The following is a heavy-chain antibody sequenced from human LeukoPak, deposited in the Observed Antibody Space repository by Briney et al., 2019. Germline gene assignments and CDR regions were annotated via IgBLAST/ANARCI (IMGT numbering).Heavy chain of an antibody. CDR3: ARAPFDYGDYYNYFDY. CDR2: IIPIFGTA. CDR1: GGTFSSYA. D-gene: IGHD4-17*01. V-gene: IGHV1-69*13. J-gene: IGHJ4*02. Sequence: PVKVSCKASGGTFSSYAISWVRQAPGQGLEWMGGIIPIFGTANYAQKFQGRVTITAGESTSTAYMELGSLRSEDTAVYYCARAPFDYGDYYNYFDYWGQGTLVTVSS.